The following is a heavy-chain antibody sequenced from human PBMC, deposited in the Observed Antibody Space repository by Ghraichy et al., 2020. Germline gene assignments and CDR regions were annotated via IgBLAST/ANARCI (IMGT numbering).Heavy chain of an antibody. Sequence: GSLRLSCTVSGDSLISATDYWTWIRQPPGKGLECIGHIHHSGSTNYNPSLKSRVTISIDTSKNQFSLKLRSVTAADTAVYFCARERAGRHYYYYMDVWGKGTTVTVSS. CDR1: GDSLISATDY. V-gene: IGHV4-61*01. D-gene: IGHD1-1*01. CDR3: ARERAGRHYYYYMDV. CDR2: IHHSGST. J-gene: IGHJ6*03.